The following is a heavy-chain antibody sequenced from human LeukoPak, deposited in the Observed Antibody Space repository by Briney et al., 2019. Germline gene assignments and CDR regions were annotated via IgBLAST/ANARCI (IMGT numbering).Heavy chain of an antibody. D-gene: IGHD1-1*01. CDR1: GFPFSSYA. V-gene: IGHV3-23*01. CDR2: IIGSGGST. CDR3: AKVWYKYFDY. J-gene: IGHJ4*02. Sequence: GGSLRLSCAASGFPFSSYAMSWVRQAPGKGLEWVSTIIGSGGSTFYADSVKGRFTISRDNSKSTLYLQMNSLRVEDTAVYYCAKVWYKYFDYWGQGTLVTVSS.